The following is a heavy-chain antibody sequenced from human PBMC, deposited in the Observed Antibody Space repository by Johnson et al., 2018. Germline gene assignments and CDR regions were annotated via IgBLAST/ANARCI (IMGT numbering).Heavy chain of an antibody. CDR3: AKDLELYYYGSGIDYYYYYGMDV. V-gene: IGHV4-61*01. J-gene: IGHJ6*02. CDR1: GGSVSSGSYY. Sequence: QVQLQESGPGLVKPSETXSLTCTVSGGSVSSGSYYWSWIRQPPGKGLEWIGHIYYSGSTNYNPSLKSRVTISVNTSKNQFSLKLSSVTAADTAVYYCAKDLELYYYGSGIDYYYYYGMDVWGQGTTFTVSS. D-gene: IGHD3-10*01. CDR2: IYYSGST.